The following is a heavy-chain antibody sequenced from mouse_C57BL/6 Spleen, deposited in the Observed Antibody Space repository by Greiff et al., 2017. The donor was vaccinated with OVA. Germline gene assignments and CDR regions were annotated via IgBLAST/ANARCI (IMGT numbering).Heavy chain of an antibody. J-gene: IGHJ2*01. CDR2: IDPSDSYT. Sequence: QVQLQQPGAELVKPGASVKLSCKASGYTFTSYWMQWVKQRPGQGLEWIGEIDPSDSYTNYNQKFKGKATLTVDTSSSTAYMQLSSLTSEDSAVYYCARSGQLRLFYYFDYWGQGTTLTVSS. D-gene: IGHD3-2*02. V-gene: IGHV1-50*01. CDR1: GYTFTSYW. CDR3: ARSGQLRLFYYFDY.